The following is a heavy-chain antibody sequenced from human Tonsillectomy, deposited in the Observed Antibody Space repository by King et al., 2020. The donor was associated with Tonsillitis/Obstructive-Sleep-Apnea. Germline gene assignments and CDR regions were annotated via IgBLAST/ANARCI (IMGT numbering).Heavy chain of an antibody. V-gene: IGHV4-34*01. D-gene: IGHD2-2*03. J-gene: IGHJ4*02. CDR1: GGSFSGNY. CDR3: ARVGNRSSTGCFDY. Sequence: VQLQQWGAGLLKPSETLSLTCAVHGGSFSGNYWTWIRQPPGKGLEWIGEINHSGGTKYNPSLKGRATISVDTPKRQFSLMLNSVTAADTAVYYCARVGNRSSTGCFDYWGQGTLVTVSS. CDR2: INHSGGT.